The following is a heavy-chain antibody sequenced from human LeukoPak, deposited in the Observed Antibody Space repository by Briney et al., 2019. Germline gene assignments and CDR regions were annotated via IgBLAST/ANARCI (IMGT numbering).Heavy chain of an antibody. Sequence: GASVKVSCKASAYTYTSHFMHWVRQAPGQGLEWMGIINPRGGSTSYTQKFQGRVTMTRDTSTSTVYMELSRLRSDDTAVYYCARGRRIVATIKGYFDYWGQGTLVTVSS. CDR1: AYTYTSHF. D-gene: IGHD5-12*01. V-gene: IGHV1-46*01. CDR3: ARGRRIVATIKGYFDY. J-gene: IGHJ4*02. CDR2: INPRGGST.